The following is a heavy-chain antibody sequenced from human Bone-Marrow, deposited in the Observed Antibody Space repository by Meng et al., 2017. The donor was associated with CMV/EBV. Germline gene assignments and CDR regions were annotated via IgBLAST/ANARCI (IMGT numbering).Heavy chain of an antibody. D-gene: IGHD3-3*01. J-gene: IGHJ4*02. CDR3: ARESVEWFGVQDN. Sequence: ASVKVSCKASGYSFTGHHIHWVRQAPGRGLEWMGWINPNTGNINYLQKFQGRVTMTRDTSISTAYMELNSLTSDDAALYYCARESVEWFGVQDNWGQGTLVTVSS. CDR1: GYSFTGHH. V-gene: IGHV1-2*02. CDR2: INPNTGNI.